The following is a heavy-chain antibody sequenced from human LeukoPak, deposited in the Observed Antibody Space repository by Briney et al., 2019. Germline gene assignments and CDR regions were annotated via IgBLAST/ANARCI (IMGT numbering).Heavy chain of an antibody. J-gene: IGHJ4*02. CDR1: GYSISSGYY. CDR3: ARDHYYYGSGAYYFDY. CDR2: IYHSGST. Sequence: SETLSLTCTVSGYSISSGYYWGWIRQPPGKGLEWIGSIYHSGSTNYNPSLKRRVTMSVDTSKNQFSLKLSSVTAADTAVYYCARDHYYYGSGAYYFDYWGQGTLVTVSS. V-gene: IGHV4-38-2*02. D-gene: IGHD3-10*01.